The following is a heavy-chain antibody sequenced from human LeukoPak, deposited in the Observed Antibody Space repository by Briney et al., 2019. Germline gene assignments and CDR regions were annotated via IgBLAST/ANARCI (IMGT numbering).Heavy chain of an antibody. CDR3: AKLASTWYLYYFDY. V-gene: IGHV3-11*01. CDR2: ISSSGSTI. CDR1: GFTFSDYY. D-gene: IGHD6-13*01. J-gene: IGHJ4*02. Sequence: GGSLRLSCAASGFTFSDYYMSWIRQAPGKGLEWISYISSSGSTIYYADSVNGRFTISRDNSKNTPYLQMNSLRAEDTAVYYCAKLASTWYLYYFDYWGQGILVTVSS.